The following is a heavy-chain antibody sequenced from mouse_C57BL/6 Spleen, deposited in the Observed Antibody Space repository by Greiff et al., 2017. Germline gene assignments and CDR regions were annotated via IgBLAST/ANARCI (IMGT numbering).Heavy chain of an antibody. V-gene: IGHV1-80*01. CDR3: ARSDYGRNFDV. Sequence: LVESGAELVKPGASVKISCKASGYAFSSYWMNWVKQRPGKGLEWIGQIYPGDGDTNYNGKFKGKATLTADKSSSTAYMQLSSLTSEDSAVYFCARSDYGRNFDVWGTGTTVTVSS. CDR2: IYPGDGDT. CDR1: GYAFSSYW. D-gene: IGHD1-1*01. J-gene: IGHJ1*03.